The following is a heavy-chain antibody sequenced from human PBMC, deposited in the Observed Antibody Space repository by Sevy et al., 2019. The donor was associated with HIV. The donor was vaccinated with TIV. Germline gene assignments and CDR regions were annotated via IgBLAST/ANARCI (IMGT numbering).Heavy chain of an antibody. J-gene: IGHJ6*03. CDR1: GGSISSYY. Sequence: SETLSLTCTVSGGSISSYYWSWIRQSPGKGLEWIGDIYYNSGGTNYNPSLKSRVTISVDTSKNQFSLKLSSVTAADTAVYYCARGTAAAAPAYYYWYYMDVWAKGTMVTVSS. CDR3: ARGTAAAAPAYYYWYYMDV. V-gene: IGHV4-59*01. D-gene: IGHD6-13*01. CDR2: IYYNSGGT.